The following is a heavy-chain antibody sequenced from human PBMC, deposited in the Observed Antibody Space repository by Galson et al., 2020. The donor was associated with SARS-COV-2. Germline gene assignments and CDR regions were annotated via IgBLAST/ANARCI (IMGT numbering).Heavy chain of an antibody. CDR3: ARWRGYYDSSGYYPDAFDI. V-gene: IGHV3-21*01. J-gene: IGHJ3*02. Sequence: NSGGSLRLSCAASGFTFSSYSMNWVRQAPGKGLEWVSSISSSSSYIYYADSVQGRFTISRDNAKNSLYLQMNSLRAEDTAVYYCARWRGYYDSSGYYPDAFDIWGQGTMVTVSS. CDR2: ISSSSSYI. D-gene: IGHD3-22*01. CDR1: GFTFSSYS.